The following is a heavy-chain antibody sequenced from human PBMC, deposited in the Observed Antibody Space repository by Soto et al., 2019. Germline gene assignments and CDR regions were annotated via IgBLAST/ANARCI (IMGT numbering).Heavy chain of an antibody. D-gene: IGHD3-22*01. Sequence: GGSLRLSCAASGFTFSSYGMHWVRQAPGKGLEWVAVISYAGTNKYYADSVKGRFTISRDNSKNTLYLQMNSLRAEDTAVYYCARGGYYYDSSGYYYYGMDVWGQGTTVTVSS. V-gene: IGHV3-30*03. J-gene: IGHJ6*02. CDR2: ISYAGTNK. CDR1: GFTFSSYG. CDR3: ARGGYYYDSSGYYYYGMDV.